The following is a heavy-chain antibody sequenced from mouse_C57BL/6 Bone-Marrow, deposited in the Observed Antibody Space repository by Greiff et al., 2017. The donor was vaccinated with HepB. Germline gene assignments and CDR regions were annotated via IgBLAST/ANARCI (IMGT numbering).Heavy chain of an antibody. CDR1: GYSFTDYN. J-gene: IGHJ3*01. Sequence: EVQLQQSGPELVKPGASVKISCKASGYSFTDYNMHWVKQSPGKSLEWIGVINPNYGTTTYNQKFKGKATLTVDKSSSTAYMQLNSLTSEDSAVYYCARSAIYYGNAWFAYWGRGTLVPVTA. CDR2: INPNYGTT. CDR3: ARSAIYYGNAWFAY. V-gene: IGHV1-39*01. D-gene: IGHD2-1*01.